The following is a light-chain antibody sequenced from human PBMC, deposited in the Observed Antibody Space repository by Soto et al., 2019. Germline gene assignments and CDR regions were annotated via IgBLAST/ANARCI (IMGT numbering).Light chain of an antibody. V-gene: IGLV2-14*01. Sequence: QSALTQPASVSGPPGQSITISCTGTSSDVGTYNYVSWYQQHPGKAPKLMIYDVSNRPSGVSNRFSGSKSGNTASLTISGLQAEDEADYYCSSYTTSSTGVFGGGTKVTVL. CDR3: SSYTTSSTGV. CDR1: SSDVGTYNY. J-gene: IGLJ2*01. CDR2: DVS.